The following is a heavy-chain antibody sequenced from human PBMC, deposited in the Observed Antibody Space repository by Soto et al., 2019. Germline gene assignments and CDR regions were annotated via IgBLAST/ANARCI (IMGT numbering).Heavy chain of an antibody. J-gene: IGHJ4*01. Sequence: GGSLRLSCAASGFTFATYAMSWVRQAPGKGLEWVSAISATGISTHYADSVKGRVTISRDNSANTLSLEMSSLTAEDTAVYYCARDKDTSSWTGFDFWGHGTLVTVSS. D-gene: IGHD1-1*01. V-gene: IGHV3-23*01. CDR3: ARDKDTSSWTGFDF. CDR1: GFTFATYA. CDR2: ISATGIST.